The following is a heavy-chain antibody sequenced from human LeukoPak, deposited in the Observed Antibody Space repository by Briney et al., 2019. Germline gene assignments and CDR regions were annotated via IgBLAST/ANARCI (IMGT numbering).Heavy chain of an antibody. Sequence: SETLSLTCTVSGGSISSYYWSWIRQPPGKGLEWIGYIYYSGSTNYNPSLKSRVTISVDTSKNQFSLKLSSVTAADTALYYCAKDMKFRDYHGSGRYLPIFWGQGTMVTVSS. CDR2: IYYSGST. J-gene: IGHJ3*01. D-gene: IGHD3-10*01. CDR1: GGSISSYY. V-gene: IGHV4-59*01. CDR3: AKDMKFRDYHGSGRYLPIF.